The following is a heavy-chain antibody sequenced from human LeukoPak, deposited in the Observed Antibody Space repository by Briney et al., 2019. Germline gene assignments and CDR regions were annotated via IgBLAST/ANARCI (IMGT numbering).Heavy chain of an antibody. Sequence: GGSLRLSCAASGFTFSSYGMHWVRQAPGKGLEWVAVISYDGSNKYYADSVEGRFTISRDNSKNTLYLQMNSLRAEDTAVYYCAKEKQQLFFRNWFDPWGQGTLVTVSS. J-gene: IGHJ5*02. V-gene: IGHV3-30*18. D-gene: IGHD6-13*01. CDR2: ISYDGSNK. CDR1: GFTFSSYG. CDR3: AKEKQQLFFRNWFDP.